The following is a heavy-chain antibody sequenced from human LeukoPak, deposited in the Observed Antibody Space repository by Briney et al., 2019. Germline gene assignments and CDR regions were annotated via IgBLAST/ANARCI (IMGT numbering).Heavy chain of an antibody. V-gene: IGHV3-72*01. D-gene: IGHD3-10*01. J-gene: IGHJ4*02. CDR1: GFTFSDHF. CDR3: NADFGGY. Sequence: QPGGSLRLSCATSGFTFSDHFMDWVRQAPGKGLEWVGRTTNKANSYTTYYAASAKGRFTISRDDSKNSLYLQMNNLKTEDTAIYYCNADFGGYWGQGTLVTVSS. CDR2: TTNKANSYTT.